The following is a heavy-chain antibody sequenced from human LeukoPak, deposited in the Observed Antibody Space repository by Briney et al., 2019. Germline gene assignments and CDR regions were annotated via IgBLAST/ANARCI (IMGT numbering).Heavy chain of an antibody. Sequence: ASVKVSCKASGYTFTSYYMHWVRQAPGQGLEWMGIINPSGGSTSYAQKFQGRVTMSRDTSTSTVYMELSSLRSEDTAVYYCASRRYYYDSSGFDGFDYWGQGTLVTVSS. CDR1: GYTFTSYY. CDR2: INPSGGST. V-gene: IGHV1-46*03. J-gene: IGHJ4*02. D-gene: IGHD3-22*01. CDR3: ASRRYYYDSSGFDGFDY.